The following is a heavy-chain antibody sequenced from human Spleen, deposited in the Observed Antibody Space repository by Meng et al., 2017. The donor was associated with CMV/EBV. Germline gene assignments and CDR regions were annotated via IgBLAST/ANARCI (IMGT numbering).Heavy chain of an antibody. CDR3: ARDLGLGVARFAMDV. V-gene: IGHV1-2*02. CDR2: INPNSGGT. Sequence: ASVKVSCKASGYTFTGYHMHWVRQAPGQGLEWMGWINPNSGGTNYAQKFQGRVTMTRDTSIKTAYMELSRLRSDDTAVYYCARDLGLGVARFAMDVWGQGTTVTVSS. CDR1: GYTFTGYH. J-gene: IGHJ6*02. D-gene: IGHD3/OR15-3a*01.